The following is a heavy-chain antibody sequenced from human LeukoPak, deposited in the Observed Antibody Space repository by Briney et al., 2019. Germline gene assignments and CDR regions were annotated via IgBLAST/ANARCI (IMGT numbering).Heavy chain of an antibody. Sequence: PAETLTLTCTVAGGSISSYYWSWIRQPPGKGLEWIGYIYYSGSTKHNPFLKRRVAIPVHTSKKQFSLKLSSVTAADTAVYYCTGHGYSSGSLAWFDPWGQGTQVTVSS. V-gene: IGHV4-59*01. CDR1: GGSISSYY. J-gene: IGHJ5*02. CDR2: IYYSGST. D-gene: IGHD6-19*01. CDR3: TGHGYSSGSLAWFDP.